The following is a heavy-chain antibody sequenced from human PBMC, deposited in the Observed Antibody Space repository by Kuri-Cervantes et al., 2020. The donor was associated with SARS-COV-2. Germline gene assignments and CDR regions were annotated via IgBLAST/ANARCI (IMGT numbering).Heavy chain of an antibody. CDR3: ARVRKYCSSTSCYPAYYYGMDV. V-gene: IGHV1-2*02. CDR1: GYTFTGYY. CDR2: INPNSGGT. D-gene: IGHD2-2*01. J-gene: IGHJ6*02. Sequence: ASVKVSCKASGYTFTGYYMHWVRQAPGQGLEWMGWINPNSGGTNYAQKFQGRVTITADESTSTAYMELSSLRSEDTAVYYCARVRKYCSSTSCYPAYYYGMDVWGQGTTVTVSS.